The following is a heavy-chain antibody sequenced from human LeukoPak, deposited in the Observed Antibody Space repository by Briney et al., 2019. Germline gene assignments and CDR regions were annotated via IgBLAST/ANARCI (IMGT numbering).Heavy chain of an antibody. Sequence: PGGSLRLSCAASGFTFSDYYMSWIRQAPGKGLEWVSYISSSGSTIYYADSVKGRFTISRDNAKNSLYLQMNSLRAEDTAVYYCARENSGLWFGEFKNTYGMDVWGQGTTVTVSS. CDR1: GFTFSDYY. CDR3: ARENSGLWFGEFKNTYGMDV. V-gene: IGHV3-11*01. CDR2: ISSSGSTI. D-gene: IGHD3-10*01. J-gene: IGHJ6*02.